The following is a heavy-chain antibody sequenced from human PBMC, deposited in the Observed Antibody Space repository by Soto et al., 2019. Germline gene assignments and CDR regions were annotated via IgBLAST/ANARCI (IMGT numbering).Heavy chain of an antibody. V-gene: IGHV3-30*18. D-gene: IGHD3-3*01. Sequence: QVQLVESGGGVVQPGRSLTLSCAASGFTFSSYGMHWVRQAPGKGLEWVAVISYDGSNKYYADSVKGRFTISRDNSKNTLYLQMISLRAEDTAVYYCAKDRPTYYDFWSGYYSDYWGQGTLVTVSS. CDR2: ISYDGSNK. CDR1: GFTFSSYG. J-gene: IGHJ4*02. CDR3: AKDRPTYYDFWSGYYSDY.